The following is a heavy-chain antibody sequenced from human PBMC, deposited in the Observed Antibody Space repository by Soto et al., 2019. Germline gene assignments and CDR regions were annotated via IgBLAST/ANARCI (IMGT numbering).Heavy chain of an antibody. CDR1: GWYFSGYY. J-gene: IGHJ6*02. CDR3: ARLGGCCGSTRCYGFYGMDV. D-gene: IGHD2-2*01. Sequence: SETLSLTCDVYGWYFSGYYWSWIRQPPGKGLEWIGEINHSGSTNYNPSLKSRVTISVDTSKNQFSLKVNSVTVADTAVYYCARLGGCCGSTRCYGFYGMDVWGQGTTVTVSS. CDR2: INHSGST. V-gene: IGHV4-34*01.